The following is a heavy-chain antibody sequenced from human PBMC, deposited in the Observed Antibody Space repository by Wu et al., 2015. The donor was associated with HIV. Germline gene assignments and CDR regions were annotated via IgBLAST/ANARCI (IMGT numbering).Heavy chain of an antibody. Sequence: QVQLVQSGAEVKKPGASVKVPCKVSGYSLTKLSIHWVRQAPGRSLEWMGGFDPEDGKIIYAQRFQGRVAMTEDTFTDTAYLALSSLTSGDTAIYYCASSPRDVWSVGLQHWGQGTIITV. CDR1: GYSLTKLS. CDR2: FDPEDGKI. J-gene: IGHJ1*01. V-gene: IGHV1-24*01. D-gene: IGHD2-2*01. CDR3: ASSPRDVWSVGLQH.